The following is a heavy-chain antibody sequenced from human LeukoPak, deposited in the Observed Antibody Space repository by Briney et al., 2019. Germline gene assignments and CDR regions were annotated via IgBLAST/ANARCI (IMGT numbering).Heavy chain of an antibody. CDR2: MNPNSGNT. D-gene: IGHD6-13*01. CDR3: ARAHLDTYSSSSRSDFDY. J-gene: IGHJ4*02. CDR1: GYTFTSYD. Sequence: ASVKVSCKASGYTFTSYDINWVRQATGQGLEWMGWMNPNSGNTNYAQKFQGRVTMTRNTSISTAYMELSSQRSEDTAVYYCARAHLDTYSSSSRSDFDYWGQGTLVTVSS. V-gene: IGHV1-8*01.